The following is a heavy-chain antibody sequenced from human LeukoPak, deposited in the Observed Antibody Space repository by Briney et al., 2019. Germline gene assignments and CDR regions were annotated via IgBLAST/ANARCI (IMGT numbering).Heavy chain of an antibody. J-gene: IGHJ6*03. CDR2: ISTSSSYI. CDR1: GFTFSSYS. CDR3: ARSPDNYYYHYMDV. D-gene: IGHD5-24*01. Sequence: GGSLRLSCAASGFTFSSYSMTWVRQAPGKGLEWVSSISTSSSYIYYADSMKGRFTISRDNAKSSLYLQVNSLRADDTAIYYCARSPDNYYYHYMDVWGKGTTVAISS. V-gene: IGHV3-21*01.